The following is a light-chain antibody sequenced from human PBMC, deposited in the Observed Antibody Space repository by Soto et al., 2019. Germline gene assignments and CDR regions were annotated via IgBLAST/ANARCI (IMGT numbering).Light chain of an antibody. CDR1: SSNIGAGHD. V-gene: IGLV1-40*01. J-gene: IGLJ2*01. CDR2: GNS. CDR3: QSYDSSLSGSNVV. Sequence: QSVLTQPPSVSGAPGQRVSISCTGSSSNIGAGHDAHWYQQLPGTAPKLLIYGNSNRPSGVPDRFSGSKSGTSASLAITGLQAEDEADYYCQSYDSSLSGSNVVFGGGTKLTVL.